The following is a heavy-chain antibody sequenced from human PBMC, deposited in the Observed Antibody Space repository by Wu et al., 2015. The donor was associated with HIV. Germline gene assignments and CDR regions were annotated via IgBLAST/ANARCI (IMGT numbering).Heavy chain of an antibody. Sequence: QVQLVQSGAEVKKPGASVKVSCEASGYTFTTYDINWVRQAPGQGLEWMGWMNPNSGNTGYAQKFQGRVTMTRNTSISTAYMELSSLRSEDTAVYYCARVFHYFGSGRGLGHWGQGTLVTVSS. J-gene: IGHJ4*02. D-gene: IGHD3-10*01. CDR3: ARVFHYFGSGRGLGH. CDR1: GYTFTTYD. V-gene: IGHV1-8*01. CDR2: MNPNSGNT.